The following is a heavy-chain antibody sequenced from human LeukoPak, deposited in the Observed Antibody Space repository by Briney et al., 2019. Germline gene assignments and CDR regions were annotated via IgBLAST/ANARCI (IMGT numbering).Heavy chain of an antibody. CDR3: ARYRYCLSSWCPGRERYFDL. V-gene: IGHV4-39*01. CDR1: GGSIKNEYYY. D-gene: IGHD2-15*01. CDR2: XXXXGST. Sequence: SETLSLTCTFSGGSIKNEYYYWGWIXQAPGXXXXXXXXXXXXGSTYYRPSLKSRVTISVDTSNNQFSLKLSSVTAADTAVYYCARYRYCLSSWCPGRERYFDLWGRGTLVTVSS. J-gene: IGHJ2*01.